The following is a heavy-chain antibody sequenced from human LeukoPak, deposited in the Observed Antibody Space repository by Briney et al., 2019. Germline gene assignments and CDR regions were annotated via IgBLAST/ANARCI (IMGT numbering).Heavy chain of an antibody. CDR3: AKIIAAAGYYYYYYMDV. Sequence: GGSLRLSCAASGFTFSSYGMHWVRQAPGKGLEWVAFIRYDGSNKYYADSVKGRFTISRDNSKNTPYLQMNSLRAEDTAVYYCAKIIAAAGYYYYYYMDVWGKGTMVTVSS. J-gene: IGHJ6*03. V-gene: IGHV3-30*02. CDR2: IRYDGSNK. D-gene: IGHD6-13*01. CDR1: GFTFSSYG.